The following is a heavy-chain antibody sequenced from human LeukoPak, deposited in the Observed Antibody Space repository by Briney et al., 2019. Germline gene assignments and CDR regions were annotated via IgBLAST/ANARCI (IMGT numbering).Heavy chain of an antibody. CDR2: ISGSGGST. D-gene: IGHD6-6*01. Sequence: GGSLRLSCAAYGFTFSSYAMSWVRQAPGKGLEWVSAISGSGGSTYYADSVKGRFTISRDNSKNTLYLQMNGLRAEDTAVYYCAKDLEGPARSFDYWGQGTLVTVSS. V-gene: IGHV3-23*01. CDR3: AKDLEGPARSFDY. J-gene: IGHJ4*02. CDR1: GFTFSSYA.